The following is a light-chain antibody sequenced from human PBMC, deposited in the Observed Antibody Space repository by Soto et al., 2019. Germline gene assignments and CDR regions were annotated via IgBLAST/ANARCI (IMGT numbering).Light chain of an antibody. CDR2: EVV. CDR1: KNDIGVYAF. Sequence: QSALTQPPSASGSPGQSVTISCTGTKNDIGVYAFVSWYQHHPGKAPRLIIYEVVQRPSGVPDRFAGSKSGNTASLTVSGVRAADEADYFCKSYAGSNAYVGGSGTEVTGL. V-gene: IGLV2-8*01. J-gene: IGLJ1*01. CDR3: KSYAGSNAYV.